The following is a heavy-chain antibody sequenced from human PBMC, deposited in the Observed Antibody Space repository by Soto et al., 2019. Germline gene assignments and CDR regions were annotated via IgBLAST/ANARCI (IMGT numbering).Heavy chain of an antibody. CDR3: ARDHVGYYYDSSGYDAFDI. D-gene: IGHD3-22*01. CDR1: GFTFSSYS. V-gene: IGHV3-48*02. J-gene: IGHJ3*02. CDR2: ISSSSSTI. Sequence: GGSLRLSCAASGFTFSSYSMNWVRQAPGKGLERVSYISSSSSTIYYADSVKGRFTISRDNAKNSLYLQMNSLRDEDTAVYYCARDHVGYYYDSSGYDAFDIWGQGTMVTVSS.